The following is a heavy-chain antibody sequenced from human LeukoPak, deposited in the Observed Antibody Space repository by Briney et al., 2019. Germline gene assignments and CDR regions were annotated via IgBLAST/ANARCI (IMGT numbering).Heavy chain of an antibody. V-gene: IGHV3-30*02. Sequence: PGGSLRLSCAASGFTFSSYGMHWVRQAPGKGLEWVAFIRYDGSNKYYADSVKGRFTISRDNSKNTLYLQMNSLRAEDTAVYYCAKDGKDVVVVAASDPNYFDYWGQGTLVTVSS. D-gene: IGHD2-15*01. CDR1: GFTFSSYG. J-gene: IGHJ4*02. CDR3: AKDGKDVVVVAASDPNYFDY. CDR2: IRYDGSNK.